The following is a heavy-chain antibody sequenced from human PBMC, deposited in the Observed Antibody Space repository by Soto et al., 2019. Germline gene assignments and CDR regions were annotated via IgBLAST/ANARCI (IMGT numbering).Heavy chain of an antibody. CDR3: ARSPYSVSYLAYFDY. Sequence: GGSLRLSCAASGFTFGASALQWVRQASGKGLEWLGRIGSRGESYATTYDGSNKYYADSVKGRFTISRDNSKNTLYLQMNSLRAEDTAVYYCARSPYSVSYLAYFDYWGQGTLVTVSS. V-gene: IGHV3-30*04. J-gene: IGHJ4*02. CDR2: ATTYDGSNK. CDR1: GFTFGASA. D-gene: IGHD1-26*01.